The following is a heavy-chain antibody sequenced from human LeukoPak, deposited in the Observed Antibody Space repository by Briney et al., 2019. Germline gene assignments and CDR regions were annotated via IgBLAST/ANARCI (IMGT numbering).Heavy chain of an antibody. J-gene: IGHJ4*02. CDR2: IKQDGSEK. CDR1: GSIFSNYW. Sequence: GGSLRLSCAASGSIFSNYWMSWVRQAPGKGLEWVANIKQDGSEKYYVDSVKGRFTISRDNAKNSLYLQMTSLRAEDTAVYYCARALGSGDFDYWGQGTLVTVSS. V-gene: IGHV3-7*01. CDR3: ARALGSGDFDY. D-gene: IGHD7-27*01.